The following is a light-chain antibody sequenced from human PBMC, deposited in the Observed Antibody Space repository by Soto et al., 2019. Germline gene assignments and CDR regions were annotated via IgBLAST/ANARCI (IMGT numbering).Light chain of an antibody. V-gene: IGKV3-20*01. Sequence: ESLLTQYPGTLSWSPGERATLSWGASQSVSSSYLAWYQQKPGQAPRLLIYRTSNRATGIPDRFSGSGSGTGFTLTISRLEPEDFAVYWCQQYDSSPRTFGQGTKVDI. CDR3: QQYDSSPRT. CDR1: QSVSSSY. J-gene: IGKJ1*01. CDR2: RTS.